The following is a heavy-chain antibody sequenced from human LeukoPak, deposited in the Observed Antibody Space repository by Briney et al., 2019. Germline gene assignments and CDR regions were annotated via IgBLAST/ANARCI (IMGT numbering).Heavy chain of an antibody. J-gene: IGHJ4*02. CDR1: GFTFSSYA. D-gene: IGHD5-24*01. V-gene: IGHV3-23*01. CDR2: ISGSGGST. CDR3: DRCRDGYNLYDY. Sequence: GGSLRLSCAASGFTFSSYAMSWVRQAPGKGLEWVSAISGSGGSTYYADSVKGRFTISRDNSKNTLYLQMNSLRAEDTAVYYCDRCRDGYNLYDYWGQGTLVTVSS.